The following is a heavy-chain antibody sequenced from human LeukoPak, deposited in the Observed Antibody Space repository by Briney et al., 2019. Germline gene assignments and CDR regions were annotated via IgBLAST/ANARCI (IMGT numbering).Heavy chain of an antibody. V-gene: IGHV3-53*01. CDR2: IYSGGST. Sequence: GGSLRLSCAASGFTFSKYWMSWVRQAPGKGLEWVSVIYSGGSTYYADSVKGRFTISRDNSKNTLYLQMNSLRAEDTAMYYCARNPPYDAYAFYIWGQGTMVTVSS. J-gene: IGHJ3*02. D-gene: IGHD3-22*01. CDR3: ARNPPYDAYAFYI. CDR1: GFTFSKYW.